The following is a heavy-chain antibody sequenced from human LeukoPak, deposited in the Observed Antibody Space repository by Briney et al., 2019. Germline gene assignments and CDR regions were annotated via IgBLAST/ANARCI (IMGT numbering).Heavy chain of an antibody. D-gene: IGHD3-3*01. CDR1: GGSISSSSYY. V-gene: IGHV4-39*01. CDR3: ARHGAITIFGEDPFDY. J-gene: IGHJ4*02. CDR2: IYYSGST. Sequence: SETLSLTCTVSGGSISSSSYYWGWIRQPPGKGLEWIGSIYYSGSTYYNLSLKNRVTISVDTSKNQFSLKLSSVTAADTAVYYCARHGAITIFGEDPFDYWGQGTLVTVSS.